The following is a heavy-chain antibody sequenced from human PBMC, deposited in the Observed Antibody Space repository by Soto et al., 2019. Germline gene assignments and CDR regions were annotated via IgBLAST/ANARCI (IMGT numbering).Heavy chain of an antibody. J-gene: IGHJ6*03. Sequence: CGSLRLPCAASGFNFITYAMSRVRQAPGKGLEWVSTITTSGGNTYYADSVQGRFTISRDNSKNTLYLQMNSLRAEDTAVYYCAGRYCTNGVCYTNYYYYIDVWGKGTTVTVSS. D-gene: IGHD2-8*01. CDR1: GFNFITYA. CDR3: AGRYCTNGVCYTNYYYYIDV. V-gene: IGHV3-23*01. CDR2: ITTSGGNT.